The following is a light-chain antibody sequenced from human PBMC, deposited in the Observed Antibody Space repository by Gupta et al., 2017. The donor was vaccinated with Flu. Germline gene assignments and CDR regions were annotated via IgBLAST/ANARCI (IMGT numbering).Light chain of an antibody. J-gene: IGKJ2*01. CDR1: QTISGW. Sequence: STLSASVGDRVTITCRASQTISGWLAWYQQKPGEAPKLLIYKTSSLESGVPSRFSGSGSGTEFTLTISSRQPDDFAPYYCQQFNNYSPYTFGQGTKLEIK. CDR2: KTS. V-gene: IGKV1-5*03. CDR3: QQFNNYSPYT.